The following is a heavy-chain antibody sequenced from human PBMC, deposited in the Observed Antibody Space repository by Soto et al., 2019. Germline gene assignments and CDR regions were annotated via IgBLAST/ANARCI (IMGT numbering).Heavy chain of an antibody. D-gene: IGHD4-17*01. Sequence: SETLSLTCSVSGGSVSDKTYYWSWIRQPPGKGLEWIGYVYHSGTTNYNPSLKSRVTISVDLPKNRFSLRLSSVTTADTALYYCARTTAVPNTLRSRYFFDYWGQGTLVTVSS. CDR1: GGSVSDKTYY. CDR3: ARTTAVPNTLRSRYFFDY. V-gene: IGHV4-61*01. J-gene: IGHJ4*02. CDR2: VYHSGTT.